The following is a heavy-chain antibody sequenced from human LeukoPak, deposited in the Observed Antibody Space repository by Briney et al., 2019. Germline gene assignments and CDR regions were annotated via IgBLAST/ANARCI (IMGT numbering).Heavy chain of an antibody. J-gene: IGHJ4*02. CDR3: AKDGMGVVPAAIRIRFFDY. CDR2: ISGSGGST. Sequence: GGSLRLSCAASGFTFSSYAMSWVRQAPGKGLEWVSAISGSGGSTYYADSVKGRFTISRDNSKNTLYLQMNSLRAEDTAVYYCAKDGMGVVPAAIRIRFFDYWGQGTLVTVSS. D-gene: IGHD2-2*02. CDR1: GFTFSSYA. V-gene: IGHV3-23*01.